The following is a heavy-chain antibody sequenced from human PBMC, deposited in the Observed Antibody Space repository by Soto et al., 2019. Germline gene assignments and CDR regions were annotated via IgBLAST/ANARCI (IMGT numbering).Heavy chain of an antibody. D-gene: IGHD6-19*01. V-gene: IGHV1-69*01. CDR2: IIPIFGTA. CDR3: AREGSGGRLAYF. Sequence: QVQLVQSGAEVQKPGSSVKVSCKASGGPFSSYAISWVRQAPGQGLEWMGGIIPIFGTANYAQKFQGRVTITADESTSTAYMELSSLRSEDTAVYYCAREGSGGRLAYFWGQGTLVTVSS. J-gene: IGHJ4*02. CDR1: GGPFSSYA.